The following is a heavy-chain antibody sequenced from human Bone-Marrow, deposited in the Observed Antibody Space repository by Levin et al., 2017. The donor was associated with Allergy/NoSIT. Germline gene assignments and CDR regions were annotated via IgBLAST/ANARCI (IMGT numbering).Heavy chain of an antibody. CDR1: GYSFTSFD. D-gene: IGHD2-15*01. J-gene: IGHJ4*02. CDR2: MNPNSGTT. V-gene: IGHV1-8*01. Sequence: GESLKISCQASGYSFTSFDINWVRQAAGQGLEWMGWMNPNSGTTGSAQKFQGRVTMTRNTSTSTAYLALNSLTSEDTAVYYCARWWYTRDQYYFDYWGQGTLVTVSS. CDR3: ARWWYTRDQYYFDY.